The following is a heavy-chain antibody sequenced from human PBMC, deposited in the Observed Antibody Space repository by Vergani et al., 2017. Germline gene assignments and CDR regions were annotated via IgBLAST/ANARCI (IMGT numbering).Heavy chain of an antibody. CDR3: RGEMDV. CDR2: ISNDGRHT. J-gene: IGHJ6*04. CDR1: GFIFQNYT. V-gene: IGHV3-30*04. Sequence: QVYLVGTVGGVVQRGRSLRLSCATYGFIFQNYTMHWVRQAPGKGLEWVALISNDGRHTYYADSVRGRFSISRDNSKNTLYLQMNSLRTEDTANYYCRGEMDVWGKGTTVTVSS.